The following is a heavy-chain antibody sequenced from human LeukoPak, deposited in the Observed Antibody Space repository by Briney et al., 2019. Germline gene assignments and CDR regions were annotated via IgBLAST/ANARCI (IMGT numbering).Heavy chain of an antibody. CDR2: IYTSGST. V-gene: IGHV4-61*02. J-gene: IGHJ6*03. CDR3: ARDRAIFGVVSYLYYMDV. Sequence: MSSETLSLTWTVAGGSISSGSYYWSWIRQPAGKGLEWIGRIYTSGSTNYNPSLKSRVTISVDTSKNQFSLKLSSVTAADTAVYYCARDRAIFGVVSYLYYMDVWGKGTTVTVSS. D-gene: IGHD3-3*01. CDR1: GGSISSGSYY.